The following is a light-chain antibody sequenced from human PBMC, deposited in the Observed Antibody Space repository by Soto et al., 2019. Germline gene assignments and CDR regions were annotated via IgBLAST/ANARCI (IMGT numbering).Light chain of an antibody. V-gene: IGKV3-15*01. CDR1: QSVSSN. Sequence: EIVMTQSPATLSVSPGERATLSCRASQSVSSNLAWYQQKPGQAPRLLICGASIRATDIPVRFSGSGSGTEFTLTISSLQSEDFAVYYCQQYNNWAPLTFGGGTKVDIK. CDR2: GAS. J-gene: IGKJ4*01. CDR3: QQYNNWAPLT.